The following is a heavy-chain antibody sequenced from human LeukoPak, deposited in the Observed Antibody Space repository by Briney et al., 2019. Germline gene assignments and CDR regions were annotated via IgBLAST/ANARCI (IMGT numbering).Heavy chain of an antibody. V-gene: IGHV1-69*01. J-gene: IGHJ4*02. D-gene: IGHD2-2*02. CDR1: GGTFSSYA. CDR3: ARGGYCSSTSCYTVVFDY. Sequence: SVKVSCKPSGGTFSSYAISWVRQAPGQGREWMGGIIPIFGTANYAQKFQGRVTITADESTSTAYMELSSLRSEDTAVYYCARGGYCSSTSCYTVVFDYWGQGALVTVSS. CDR2: IIPIFGTA.